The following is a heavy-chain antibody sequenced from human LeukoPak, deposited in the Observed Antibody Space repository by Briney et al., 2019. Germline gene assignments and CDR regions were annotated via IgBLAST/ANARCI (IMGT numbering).Heavy chain of an antibody. V-gene: IGHV3-30-3*01. CDR2: ISYDGSNK. J-gene: IGHJ4*02. CDR1: GFAFSSYA. CDR3: ARDLYSGSSIDY. Sequence: GGSLRLSCAAPGFAFSSYAMHWLRQAPGKGLEWVAFISYDGSNKYYADSVRGRFTISRDNSKNTLYLQMNSLRAEDTAVYYCARDLYSGSSIDYWGQGTLVTVSS. D-gene: IGHD1-26*01.